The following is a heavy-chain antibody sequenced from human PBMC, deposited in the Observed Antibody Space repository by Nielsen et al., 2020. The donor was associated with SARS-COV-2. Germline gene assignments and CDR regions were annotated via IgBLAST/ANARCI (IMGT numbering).Heavy chain of an antibody. CDR2: TYYRSKWYN. J-gene: IGHJ6*03. Sequence: SCAISGDSVSSNSAAWNWIRQSPSRGLEWLGRTYYRSKWYNDYAVSVKSRITINPDTSKNQFSLQLNSVTPEDTAVYYCARDPNSYGRDDYYYYMDVWGKGTTVTVSS. CDR3: ARDPNSYGRDDYYYYMDV. V-gene: IGHV6-1*01. CDR1: GDSVSSNSAA. D-gene: IGHD5-18*01.